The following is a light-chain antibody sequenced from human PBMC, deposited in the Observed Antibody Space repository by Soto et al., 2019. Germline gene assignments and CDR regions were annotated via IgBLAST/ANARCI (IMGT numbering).Light chain of an antibody. Sequence: QSALTQPASVSGSPGQSITISCTGTSGDIGSYNRVSWYQQHPGKAPKLIIYEVTDRPSGVSNRFSGSKSGNTASQTISGLQAEAEAEYCCSSYTNIHTRACGFGTGTKLTVL. CDR1: SGDIGSYNR. V-gene: IGLV2-14*01. CDR2: EVT. CDR3: SSYTNIHTRACG. J-gene: IGLJ1*01.